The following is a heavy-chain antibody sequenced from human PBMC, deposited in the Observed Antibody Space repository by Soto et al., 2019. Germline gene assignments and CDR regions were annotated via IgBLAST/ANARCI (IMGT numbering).Heavy chain of an antibody. CDR3: ARGRGYSSWGYYYYYVDV. J-gene: IGHJ6*03. CDR1: GGSFSGYY. D-gene: IGHD6-6*01. CDR2: INHSGST. Sequence: SETLSLTCAVYGGSFSGYYWSWIRQPPGKGLEWIGEINHSGSTNYNPSLKSRVTISVDTSKNQFSLKLSSVTAADTAVYYCARGRGYSSWGYYYYYVDVWGKGTTVTVSS. V-gene: IGHV4-34*01.